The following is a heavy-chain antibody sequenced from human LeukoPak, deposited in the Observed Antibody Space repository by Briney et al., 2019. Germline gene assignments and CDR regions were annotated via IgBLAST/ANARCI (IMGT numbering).Heavy chain of an antibody. CDR2: IGYDESKK. V-gene: IGHV3-30*19. Sequence: GGSLRLSCEASGFTFNNFGMHWVRQAPGKGLEWVAFIGYDESKKYYAESVKGRFTISRDDSKNTLYLQMSALKTEDTAVYYCASEGEFGYGYFYWGQGTLVTVSS. CDR1: GFTFNNFG. D-gene: IGHD5-18*01. CDR3: ASEGEFGYGYFY. J-gene: IGHJ4*02.